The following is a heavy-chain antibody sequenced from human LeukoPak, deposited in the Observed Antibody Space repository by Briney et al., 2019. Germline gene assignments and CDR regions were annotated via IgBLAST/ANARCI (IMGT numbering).Heavy chain of an antibody. D-gene: IGHD6-19*01. CDR1: GFTFSSYA. V-gene: IGHV3-30-3*01. J-gene: IGHJ4*02. CDR2: ISYDGSNK. CDR3: AREGAVAGTFDY. Sequence: GRSPRLSCAASGFTFSSYAMHWVRQAPGKGLEWVAVISYDGSNKYYADSVKGRFTISRDNSKNTLYLQMNSLRAEDTAVYYCAREGAVAGTFDYWGQGTLVTVSS.